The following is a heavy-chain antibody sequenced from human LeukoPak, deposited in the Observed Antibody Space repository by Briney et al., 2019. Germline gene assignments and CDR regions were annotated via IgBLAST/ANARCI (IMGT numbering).Heavy chain of an antibody. J-gene: IGHJ4*02. CDR3: ARLFEGYYFDY. CDR1: GGSISISSYY. V-gene: IGHV4-39*01. Sequence: SETLSLTCTVSGGSISISSYYWGWIRQPPGKGLEWIGSIYYSGNTYYNPSLKSRVTISVDTSKNQFSLRLSSVTAADTAVYYCARLFEGYYFDYWGQGTLVTVSS. CDR2: IYYSGNT.